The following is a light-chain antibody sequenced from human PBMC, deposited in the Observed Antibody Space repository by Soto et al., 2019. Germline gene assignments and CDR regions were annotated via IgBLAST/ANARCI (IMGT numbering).Light chain of an antibody. Sequence: DIQLTQSPSPLSAAVGDSVTITCRASQHIRNLLAWHQQKPGKAPKPLIRDASTLKTGVPSRLSGSGAGSAFNITITGLQPDDSATYFCQQYNIYAPYGQGTRLEIK. J-gene: IGKJ5*01. CDR3: QQYNIYAP. CDR2: DAS. V-gene: IGKV1-5*01. CDR1: QHIRNL.